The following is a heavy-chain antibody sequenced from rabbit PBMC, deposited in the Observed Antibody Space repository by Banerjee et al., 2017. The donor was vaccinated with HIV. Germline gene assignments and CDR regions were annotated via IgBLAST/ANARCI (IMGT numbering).Heavy chain of an antibody. CDR1: GFSFSSSYY. D-gene: IGHD2-1*01. Sequence: QSLEESGGDLVKPGASLTLTCTASGFSFSSSYYMCWVRQAPGKGLEWIACIYAGSSGSTYYASWAKGRFTISKTSSTTVTLQMTSLTAADTATYFCAKNSYDDYGDRGPYYFNLWGPGTLVTVS. J-gene: IGHJ4*01. CDR3: AKNSYDDYGDRGPYYFNL. CDR2: IYAGSSGST. V-gene: IGHV1S40*01.